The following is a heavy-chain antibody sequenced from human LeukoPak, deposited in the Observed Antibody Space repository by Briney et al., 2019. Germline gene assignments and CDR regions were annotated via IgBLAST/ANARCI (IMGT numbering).Heavy chain of an antibody. J-gene: IGHJ6*03. D-gene: IGHD3-3*01. CDR3: ARPWGYDFWSGYYYYYYMDV. CDR2: ISSSSSTI. V-gene: IGHV3-48*04. CDR1: GFTFSSYS. Sequence: PGGSLRLSCAASGFTFSSYSMNWVRQAPGKGLEWVSYISSSSSTIYYADSVKGRFTISRDNANNSLYLQMNSLRAEDTAVYYCARPWGYDFWSGYYYYYYMDVWGKGTTVTVSS.